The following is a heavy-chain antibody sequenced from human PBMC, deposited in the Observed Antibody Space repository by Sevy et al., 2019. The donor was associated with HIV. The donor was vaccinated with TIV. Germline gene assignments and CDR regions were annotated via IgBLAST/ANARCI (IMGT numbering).Heavy chain of an antibody. D-gene: IGHD1-26*01. CDR1: GFTFTDYW. Sequence: GESLKISCTASGFTFTDYWIGWVRQMPGKGLEWMGNIYPGDSDTKYHPSFEGQVTISADKSTKTAYLQYSSLKASDTAMYYCVRQAGYSGGYHAVGRFDPWGQGTLVTVSS. CDR2: IYPGDSDT. V-gene: IGHV5-51*01. J-gene: IGHJ5*02. CDR3: VRQAGYSGGYHAVGRFDP.